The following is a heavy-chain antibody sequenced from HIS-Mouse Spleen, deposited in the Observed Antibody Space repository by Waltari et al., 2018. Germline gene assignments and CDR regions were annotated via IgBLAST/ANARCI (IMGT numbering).Heavy chain of an antibody. CDR2: IYHSGST. J-gene: IGHJ5*02. Sequence: QVQLQESGPGLVKPSETLSLTCTVSGYSISSGYYWGWIRQPPGKGLEWIGGIYHSGSTYYNPSLKSRVTISVDTSKNQFSLKLSSVTAADTAVYYCARVKTWGQGTLVTVSS. CDR3: ARVKT. CDR1: GYSISSGYY. V-gene: IGHV4-38-2*02.